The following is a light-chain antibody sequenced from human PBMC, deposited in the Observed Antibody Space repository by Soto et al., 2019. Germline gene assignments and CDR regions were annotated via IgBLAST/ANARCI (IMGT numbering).Light chain of an antibody. V-gene: IGKV1-39*01. CDR3: QQSYTTPSWT. Sequence: DIQLIQSPSSLSASVGDRVTITCHTSQRVSSYLNWYQQKPGKAPKLLINAVSTLHSAVPSRFSGSGSETDFTLTISSLQPEDSGTYYYQQSYTTPSWTFGKGTKVEI. CDR1: QRVSSY. J-gene: IGKJ1*01. CDR2: AVS.